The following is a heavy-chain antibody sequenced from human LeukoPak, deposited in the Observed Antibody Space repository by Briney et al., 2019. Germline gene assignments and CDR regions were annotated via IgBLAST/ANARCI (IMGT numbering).Heavy chain of an antibody. J-gene: IGHJ6*02. CDR1: GGSISSYY. D-gene: IGHD3-10*01. V-gene: IGHV4-59*01. Sequence: SETLSLTCTVSGGSISSYYWSWIRQPPGKGLEWIGYIYYSGSTNYNPSLKSRVTISVDTSKNQFSLKLSSVTAADTAVYYCARDRGPPLWGYGPGVLGYYYGMDVWGQGTTVTVSS. CDR3: ARDRGPPLWGYGPGVLGYYYGMDV. CDR2: IYYSGST.